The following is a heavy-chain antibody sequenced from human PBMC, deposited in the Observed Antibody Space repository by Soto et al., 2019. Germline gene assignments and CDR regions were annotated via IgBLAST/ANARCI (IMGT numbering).Heavy chain of an antibody. V-gene: IGHV4-39*02. CDR2: IYSSGST. J-gene: IGHJ4*02. Sequence: PSETLSLTCSVSGGSISSSNYYWGWIRQPPGKGLEWIGNIYSSGSTSYNPSLKSRISISVDTSKNQISLKLSSVTVADTAVYYCARDHISCTGGSCYFDYWGQGSRVTVS. CDR1: GGSISSSNYY. D-gene: IGHD2-15*01. CDR3: ARDHISCTGGSCYFDY.